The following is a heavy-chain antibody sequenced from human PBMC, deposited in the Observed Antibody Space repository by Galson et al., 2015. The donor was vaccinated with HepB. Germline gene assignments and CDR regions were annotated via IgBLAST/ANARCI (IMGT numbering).Heavy chain of an antibody. V-gene: IGHV3-7*03. Sequence: SLRLSCAASGFTFSSYWMSWVRQAPGEGLEWVANIKQDGSEKYYVDSVKGRFTISRDNAKNSLYLQMNSLRAEDTAVYYCARDLAAGLLDYWGQGTLVTVSS. J-gene: IGHJ4*02. CDR1: GFTFSSYW. D-gene: IGHD6-13*01. CDR3: ARDLAAGLLDY. CDR2: IKQDGSEK.